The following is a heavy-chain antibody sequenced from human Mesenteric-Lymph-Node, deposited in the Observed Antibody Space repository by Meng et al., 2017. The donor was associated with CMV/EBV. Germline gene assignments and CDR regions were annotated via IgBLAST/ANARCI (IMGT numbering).Heavy chain of an antibody. Sequence: SGDSIRSSGYSWSWIRQPPGKGLEWIGYIYHSGSTYYNPSFKTRVIISVDRSKNQFSLKLSSVTAADTAVYYCASRYSGYDSYYFDYWGQGTLVTVSS. CDR2: IYHSGST. V-gene: IGHV4-30-2*01. D-gene: IGHD5-12*01. CDR3: ASRYSGYDSYYFDY. J-gene: IGHJ4*02. CDR1: GDSIRSSGYS.